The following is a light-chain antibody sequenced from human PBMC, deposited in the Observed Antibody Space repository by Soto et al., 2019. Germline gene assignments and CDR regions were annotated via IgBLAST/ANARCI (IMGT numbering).Light chain of an antibody. J-gene: IGKJ5*01. CDR1: QGISSY. Sequence: AIRMTQSPSSLSASTGDRVTITCRASQGISSYLAWYQQKPGKAPKLLIYAASTLQSGVPSRLSGPGSGKDFTLTISCLQSEDFTTYYCQQNYSYPPAFGQGTRLET. CDR2: AAS. CDR3: QQNYSYPPA. V-gene: IGKV1-8*01.